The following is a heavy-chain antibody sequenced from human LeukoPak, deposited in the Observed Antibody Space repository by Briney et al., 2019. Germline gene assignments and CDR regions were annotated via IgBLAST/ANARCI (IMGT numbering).Heavy chain of an antibody. CDR3: ERGLGLTTGAYYFDS. D-gene: IGHD3-22*01. CDR2: FNHSGST. Sequence: SETLSLTCAGYGGSFSGYYWSWIRQPPGKGLDWIGEFNHSGSTNYNPSLKSRVTISVDTSKNQFSLKLSSVTAADTAVYYCERGLGLTTGAYYFDSWGQGTLVAVSS. V-gene: IGHV4-34*01. J-gene: IGHJ4*02. CDR1: GGSFSGYY.